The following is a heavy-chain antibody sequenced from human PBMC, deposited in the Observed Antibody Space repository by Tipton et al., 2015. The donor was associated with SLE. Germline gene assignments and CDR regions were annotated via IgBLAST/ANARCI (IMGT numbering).Heavy chain of an antibody. CDR2: ISYDGSNK. Sequence: SLRLSCAASGFTFSSYAMHWVRQAPGKGLEWVAVISYDGSNKYYADSVKGRFTISRDNSKNTLYLQMNSLRAEDTAVYYCARVLLGYSSGWGHDYWGQGTLVTVSS. CDR1: GFTFSSYA. D-gene: IGHD6-19*01. CDR3: ARVLLGYSSGWGHDY. V-gene: IGHV3-30*04. J-gene: IGHJ4*02.